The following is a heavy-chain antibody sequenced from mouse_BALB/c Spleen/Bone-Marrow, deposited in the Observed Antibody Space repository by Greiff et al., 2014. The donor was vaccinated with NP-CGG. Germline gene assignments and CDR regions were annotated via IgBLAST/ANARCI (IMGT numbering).Heavy chain of an antibody. Sequence: QVQLQQSGAELARPGASVKMSCKASGYTFTSYTMHWVKQRPGQGREWIGYINPSSGYTNYNQKFKDKATLTADKSSSTAYMQLSSLTSEDSAVYYCARYRYDWYFDVWGAGTTVTVSS. CDR2: INPSSGYT. J-gene: IGHJ1*01. V-gene: IGHV1-4*01. D-gene: IGHD2-14*01. CDR1: GYTFTSYT. CDR3: ARYRYDWYFDV.